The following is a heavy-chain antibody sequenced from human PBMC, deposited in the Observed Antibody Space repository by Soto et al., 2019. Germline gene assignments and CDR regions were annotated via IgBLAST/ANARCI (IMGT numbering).Heavy chain of an antibody. D-gene: IGHD3-22*01. J-gene: IGHJ4*02. CDR3: ARVWKATPDNKYYYDSSGYPHFDY. Sequence: SETLSLTCTISGGSISNYYWTWIRQTPGKGLEWIGYVYYSGNTNYNPSLKSRVSISVDMSKNQFSLELSSVAAADTAVYYCARVWKATPDNKYYYDSSGYPHFDYWGQGTLVTVSS. CDR1: GGSISNYY. V-gene: IGHV4-59*01. CDR2: VYYSGNT.